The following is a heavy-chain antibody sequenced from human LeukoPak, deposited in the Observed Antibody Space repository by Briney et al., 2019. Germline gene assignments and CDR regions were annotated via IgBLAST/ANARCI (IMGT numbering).Heavy chain of an antibody. Sequence: SETLSLTCAVYGGSFSGYYWSWIRQPPGKGLEWIGEINHSGSTNYNPSLKSRVTISVDTSKNQFSLKLSSVTAADTAVYYCARGGDIVLMVYAIPDLYFDYWGQGTLVTVSS. CDR1: GGSFSGYY. J-gene: IGHJ4*02. CDR3: ARGGDIVLMVYAIPDLYFDY. V-gene: IGHV4-34*01. D-gene: IGHD2-8*01. CDR2: INHSGST.